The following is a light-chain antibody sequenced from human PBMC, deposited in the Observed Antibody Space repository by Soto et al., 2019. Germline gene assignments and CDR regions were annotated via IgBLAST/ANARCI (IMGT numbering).Light chain of an antibody. J-gene: IGLJ2*01. CDR3: QTWDSTTAA. CDR2: EDD. CDR1: ELGEKH. V-gene: IGLV3-1*01. Sequence: SYELTQPPSVSVSPGQTASITCSGDELGEKHACWYQQKPGQSPVLVIYEDDKRPSGIPERFSGSTSGNTATLTISGTQTMDEADYYCQTWDSTTAAFGGGIKLTVL.